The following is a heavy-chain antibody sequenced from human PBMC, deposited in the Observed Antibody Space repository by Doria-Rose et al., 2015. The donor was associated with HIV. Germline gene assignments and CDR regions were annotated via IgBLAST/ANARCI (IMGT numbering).Heavy chain of an antibody. CDR1: GNSFTNYW. D-gene: IGHD3-10*01. CDR3: ARRGVRGVFDF. CDR2: IYPRDSDS. J-gene: IGHJ4*02. V-gene: IGHV5-51*01. Sequence: VQLVQSGVEVKKSGESLKISCSSYGNSFTNYWIGWVRQMPGKVLEWVAIIYPRDSDSRYSPSCQVQVTISADKSIRTAYLQWNSLQASDTAMYYCARRGVRGVFDFWGPGTLVTVSS.